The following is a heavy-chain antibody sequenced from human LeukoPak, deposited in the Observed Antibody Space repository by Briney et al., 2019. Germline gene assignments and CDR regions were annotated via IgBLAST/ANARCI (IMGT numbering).Heavy chain of an antibody. V-gene: IGHV4-4*02. D-gene: IGHD4-23*01. CDR1: GGSISSSNW. Sequence: SGTLSLTCAVSGGSISSSNWWSWVRQPPGKGLEWIGEIYHSGSTNYNPSLKSRVTISVDTSKNQFSLELSSVTAADTAVYYCARHASGYGGHSYFDFWGQGTLVTVSS. J-gene: IGHJ4*02. CDR3: ARHASGYGGHSYFDF. CDR2: IYHSGST.